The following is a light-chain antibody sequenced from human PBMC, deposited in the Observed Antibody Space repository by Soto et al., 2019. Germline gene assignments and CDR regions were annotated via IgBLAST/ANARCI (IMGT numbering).Light chain of an antibody. CDR1: QSVSNN. CDR3: QQYDNWPPLT. V-gene: IGKV3-15*01. CDR2: GAS. J-gene: IGKJ4*01. Sequence: IVMTQSPAALSASPGERATFSSRASQSVSNNLAWYQQKPGQAPRLLIYGASTRATGIPARFSGSGSGTEFTLTISILQSEDFAVYYCQQYDNWPPLTFGGGTKVDIK.